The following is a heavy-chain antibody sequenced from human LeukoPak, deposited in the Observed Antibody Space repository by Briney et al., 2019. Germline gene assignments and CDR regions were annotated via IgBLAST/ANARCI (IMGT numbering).Heavy chain of an antibody. D-gene: IGHD6-6*01. J-gene: IGHJ4*02. Sequence: ASVKVSCKASGGTFSSYAISWVRQAPGQGLEWMGGIIPIFGTANYAQKFQGRVTITADKSTSTAYMELSSLRSEDTAVYCCARGTSIAAPFDYWGQGTLVTVSS. V-gene: IGHV1-69*06. CDR3: ARGTSIAAPFDY. CDR1: GGTFSSYA. CDR2: IIPIFGTA.